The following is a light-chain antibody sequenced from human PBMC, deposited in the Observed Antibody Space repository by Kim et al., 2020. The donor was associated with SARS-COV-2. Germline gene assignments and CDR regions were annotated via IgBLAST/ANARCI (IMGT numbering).Light chain of an antibody. CDR3: QQYGSSPPYT. CDR2: GTS. Sequence: EIVLTQSPGTLSLSPGERATLSCRASQTISRPYLAWYQQKPGQAPRLLIFGTSNRAIGIPDRFSGSGSGTDFTLTISRLEPEDFAVYYCQQYGSSPPYTFGQGTKVDIK. CDR1: QTISRPY. V-gene: IGKV3-20*01. J-gene: IGKJ2*01.